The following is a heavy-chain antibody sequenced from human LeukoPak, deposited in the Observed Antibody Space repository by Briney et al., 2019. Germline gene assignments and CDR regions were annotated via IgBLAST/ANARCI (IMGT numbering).Heavy chain of an antibody. Sequence: GASVKVSCKVSGYTFTDYYMHWVRQAPGQGLEWMGWINATSGGTNYAQKSQGRVTMTRDTSISTAYMELSRLKSDDTAVYYCARAFSGGSDAFDIWGHGTMVTVSS. CDR3: ARAFSGGSDAFDI. CDR1: GYTFTDYY. V-gene: IGHV1-2*02. CDR2: INATSGGT. J-gene: IGHJ3*02. D-gene: IGHD3-10*01.